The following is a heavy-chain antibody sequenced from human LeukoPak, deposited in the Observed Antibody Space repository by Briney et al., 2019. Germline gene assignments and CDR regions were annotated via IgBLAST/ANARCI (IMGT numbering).Heavy chain of an antibody. Sequence: PGGSLRLSCSASGFTFSNYAMHWVRQAPGKGLEYVSLISSTGGSTYYADSVKGRFTVSRDNSKNTLYLQMSSLRAEDTAVYYCVKECLVIINYYFDYWGQGTLVTVSS. D-gene: IGHD3-22*01. CDR3: VKECLVIINYYFDY. V-gene: IGHV3-64D*06. J-gene: IGHJ4*02. CDR2: ISSTGGST. CDR1: GFTFSNYA.